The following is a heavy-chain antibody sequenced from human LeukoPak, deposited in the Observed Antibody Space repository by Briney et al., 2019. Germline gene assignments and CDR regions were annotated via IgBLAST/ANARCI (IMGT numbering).Heavy chain of an antibody. Sequence: ASVKVSCKASGYTFTSYGISWVRQAPGQGLEWMGWISAYNGNTNYAQKLQGRVTMTTDTSTSTAYMELRSLRSDDTAVYYCARCSSSWYSYQECYYFDYWGQGTLVTVSS. D-gene: IGHD6-13*01. J-gene: IGHJ4*02. CDR2: ISAYNGNT. CDR1: GYTFTSYG. V-gene: IGHV1-18*01. CDR3: ARCSSSWYSYQECYYFDY.